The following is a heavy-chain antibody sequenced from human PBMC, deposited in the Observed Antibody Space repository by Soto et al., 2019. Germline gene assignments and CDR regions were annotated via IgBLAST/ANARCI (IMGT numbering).Heavy chain of an antibody. J-gene: IGHJ6*02. V-gene: IGHV3-30*18. CDR2: ISYDGSNK. CDR1: GFTFNNFG. Sequence: QVQLVESGGGVVQPGRSLRLSCVASGFTFNNFGIHWVRQAPGKGLEWVAVISYDGSNKYYADSVKGRFTISRDNSKNTLYLQMNSLRAEDTAVYYCAKAFLTIFGSPMDVWGQGTTVTVSS. D-gene: IGHD3-3*01. CDR3: AKAFLTIFGSPMDV.